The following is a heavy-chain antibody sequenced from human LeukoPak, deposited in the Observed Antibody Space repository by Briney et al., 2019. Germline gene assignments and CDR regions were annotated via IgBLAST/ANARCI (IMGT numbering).Heavy chain of an antibody. D-gene: IGHD6-6*01. CDR2: FYPEDGET. J-gene: IGHJ4*02. Sequence: GASVKVSCKVSGYTLTELSMHWVRQAPGKGLEWMGGFYPEDGETIYAQKFQGRVTMTEDTSTDTAYMELSSLRSEDTAVYDCATVSEQLGCYWGQGTLATVAS. CDR1: GYTLTELS. V-gene: IGHV1-24*01. CDR3: ATVSEQLGCY.